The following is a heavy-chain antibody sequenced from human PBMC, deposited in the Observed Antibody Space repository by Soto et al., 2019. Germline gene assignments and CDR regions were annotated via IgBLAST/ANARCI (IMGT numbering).Heavy chain of an antibody. CDR2: ISSGSGNT. Sequence: QVQLVQSGAEVKKPGASVRVSCKASGYTFISYAIHWVRQAPGKRLEWMGWISSGSGNTKYSQKFQDRVTITRDTSASTAYMELISLRSEDTAVYYCARAAATFDSWVQGTLVTVSS. CDR1: GYTFISYA. J-gene: IGHJ4*02. D-gene: IGHD6-13*01. CDR3: ARAAATFDS. V-gene: IGHV1-3*01.